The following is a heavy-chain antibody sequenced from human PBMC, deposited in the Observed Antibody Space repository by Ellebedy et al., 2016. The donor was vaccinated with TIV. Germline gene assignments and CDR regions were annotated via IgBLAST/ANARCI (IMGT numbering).Heavy chain of an antibody. CDR3: ARVSVVTVRRPFDP. CDR2: IDYSGRT. J-gene: IGHJ5*02. CDR1: GVSVSSASYS. V-gene: IGHV4-61*01. Sequence: SETLSLTXSVSGVSVSSASYSWGWIRQPPGSGLEWIGNIDYSGRTKYTASLESRVSISIDTSENQFFLQLKSVSAADTAMYYCARVSVVTVRRPFDPWGQGILVT. D-gene: IGHD4-11*01.